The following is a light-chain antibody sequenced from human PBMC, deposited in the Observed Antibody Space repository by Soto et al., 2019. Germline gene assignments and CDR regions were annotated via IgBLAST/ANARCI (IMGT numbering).Light chain of an antibody. Sequence: DIPLTQSPSTLSASVGDRVTITCRASQTVSNWLDWFQQKPGKAPRLLIHKASSLGSGVPSRFSGSGSGTEFTLTISSLQPEDFATYFCQQYSAYWTFGQGTKVEIK. CDR1: QTVSNW. CDR3: QQYSAYWT. J-gene: IGKJ1*01. CDR2: KAS. V-gene: IGKV1-5*03.